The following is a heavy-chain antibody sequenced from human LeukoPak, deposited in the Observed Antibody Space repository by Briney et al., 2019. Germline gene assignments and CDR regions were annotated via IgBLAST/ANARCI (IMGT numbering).Heavy chain of an antibody. Sequence: PSETLSLTCTVSGGSISSYYWSWIRQPPRKGLEWIGYIYYSGSTNYNPSLKSRVTISVDTSKNQFSLKLSSVTAADTAVYYCARLKYSSSWFNAFDIWGQGTMVTVSS. D-gene: IGHD6-13*01. CDR1: GGSISSYY. CDR2: IYYSGST. V-gene: IGHV4-59*08. J-gene: IGHJ3*02. CDR3: ARLKYSSSWFNAFDI.